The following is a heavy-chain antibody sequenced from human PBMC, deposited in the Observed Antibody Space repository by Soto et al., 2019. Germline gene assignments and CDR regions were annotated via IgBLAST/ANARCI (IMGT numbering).Heavy chain of an antibody. CDR2: INVGNGIP. J-gene: IGHJ5*02. CDR1: GYPFTRYA. V-gene: IGHV1-3*01. D-gene: IGHD6-19*01. CDR3: AREDPRGSGWYHWFDP. Sequence: ASVKVSCKASGYPFTRYAMHGVRQAPGQRLEWMGWINVGNGIPKYSQRFQGRVTITRDTSASTAYMELSSLTSEDTAVYYCAREDPRGSGWYHWFDPWGQGTLVTVSS.